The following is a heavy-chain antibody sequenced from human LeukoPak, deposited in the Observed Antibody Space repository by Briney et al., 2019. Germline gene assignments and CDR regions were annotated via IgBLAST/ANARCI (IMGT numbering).Heavy chain of an antibody. Sequence: GGSLRLSCAASGFTFSSYAMPWVRQAPGKGLEWVAVISYDGSNKYYADSVKGRFTISRDNSKNTLYLQMNSLRAEDTAVYYCARGTVGYSGYDSAFDYWGQGTLVTVSS. V-gene: IGHV3-30-3*01. CDR3: ARGTVGYSGYDSAFDY. CDR2: ISYDGSNK. D-gene: IGHD5-12*01. J-gene: IGHJ4*02. CDR1: GFTFSSYA.